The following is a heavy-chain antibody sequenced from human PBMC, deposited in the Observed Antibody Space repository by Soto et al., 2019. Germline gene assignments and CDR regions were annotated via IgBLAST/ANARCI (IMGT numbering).Heavy chain of an antibody. Sequence: SETLSLTCTVSGGSISSGGYYWSWIRQHPGKGLEWIGYIYYSGSTYYNPSLKSRVTISVDTSKNQFSLKLSSVTAADTAVYYCSRIAVSGPRTGFAYWGKGFLVTVSS. D-gene: IGHD6-19*01. CDR1: GGSISSGGYY. V-gene: IGHV4-31*03. J-gene: IGHJ4*02. CDR3: SRIAVSGPRTGFAY. CDR2: IYYSGST.